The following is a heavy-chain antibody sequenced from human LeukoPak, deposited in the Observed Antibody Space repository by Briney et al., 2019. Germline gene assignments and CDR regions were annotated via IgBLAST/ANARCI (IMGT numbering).Heavy chain of an antibody. CDR1: GFTFNSYA. J-gene: IGHJ4*02. D-gene: IGHD6-19*01. Sequence: GGSLRLSCAASGFTFNSYAMYWVRQAPGKGLEWVSGIFGSGGSAHYVDSVKGRFTISRDNSKNTVYLQMDSLRVEDTAVYYCGKTTTGYSSGRYPGWPVDYWGQGTLVTVSS. CDR2: IFGSGGSA. CDR3: GKTTTGYSSGRYPGWPVDY. V-gene: IGHV3-23*01.